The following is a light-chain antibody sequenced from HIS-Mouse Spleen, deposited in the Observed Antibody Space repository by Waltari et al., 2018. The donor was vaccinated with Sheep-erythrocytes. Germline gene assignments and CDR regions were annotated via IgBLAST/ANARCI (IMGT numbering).Light chain of an antibody. V-gene: IGLV2-11*01. CDR2: DVS. Sequence: QSALTQPRSVSGSPGQSVTISCTGTSSDVGGYNYVSWYQQHPGKAPKLMIDDVSKRPSGVPYRFSGSKSGNTASLTISGLQAEDEADYYCCSYAGSYNHVFATGTKVTVL. J-gene: IGLJ1*01. CDR3: CSYAGSYNHV. CDR1: SSDVGGYNY.